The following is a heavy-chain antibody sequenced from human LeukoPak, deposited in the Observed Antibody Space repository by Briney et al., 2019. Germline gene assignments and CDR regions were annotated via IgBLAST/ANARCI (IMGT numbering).Heavy chain of an antibody. Sequence: NPGGSLRLSCAASGFTFSDSYMTWIRQAPGKGLELLSYISGSASDVNYIDSVRGRFTISRDNAKNSLYPQMNSLRAEDTAVYYCARYVPVRTGTTRASFDYWGQGTLVTVSS. CDR1: GFTFSDSY. J-gene: IGHJ4*02. V-gene: IGHV3-11*06. CDR2: ISGSASDV. D-gene: IGHD1-1*01. CDR3: ARYVPVRTGTTRASFDY.